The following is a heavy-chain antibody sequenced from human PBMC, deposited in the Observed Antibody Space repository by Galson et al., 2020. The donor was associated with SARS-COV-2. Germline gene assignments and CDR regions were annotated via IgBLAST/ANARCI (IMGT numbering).Heavy chain of an antibody. J-gene: IGHJ4*02. CDR3: AREENFFLVVTATRMCYFDY. D-gene: IGHD2-21*02. V-gene: IGHV4-30-2*01. CDR2: ITHSGGT. CDR1: GTSISSGSYS. Sequence: SETLSLTCAVSGTSISSGSYSWNWIRQPPGKGLEWIGYITHSGGTYYNPSLKSPATKSVGTSKNHFSLKLSSVTAADTAVYYCAREENFFLVVTATRMCYFDYWGRGTLATVSS.